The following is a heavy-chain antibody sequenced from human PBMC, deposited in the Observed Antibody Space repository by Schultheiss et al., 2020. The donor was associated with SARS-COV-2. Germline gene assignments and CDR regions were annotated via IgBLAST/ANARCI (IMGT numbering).Heavy chain of an antibody. J-gene: IGHJ6*02. CDR2: IYYSGST. V-gene: IGHV4-59*04. CDR3: SALLYSSGFHYGMDV. CDR1: GGSISSYY. D-gene: IGHD6-19*01. Sequence: SATLSLTCTVSGGSISSYYWSWIRQPPGKGLEWIGYIYYSGSTYYNPSLKSRVTISVDTSKNQFSLKLSSVTAADTAMYYCSALLYSSGFHYGMDVWGQGTTVTVSS.